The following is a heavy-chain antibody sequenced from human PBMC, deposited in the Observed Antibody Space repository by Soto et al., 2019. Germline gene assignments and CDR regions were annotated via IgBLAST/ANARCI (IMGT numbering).Heavy chain of an antibody. CDR3: ARGRIAVAGNWFDP. V-gene: IGHV3-33*01. J-gene: IGHJ5*02. CDR1: GFTFSSYG. CDR2: IWYDGSNK. Sequence: PGGSLRLSCAASGFTFSSYGMHWVRQAPGKGLEWVAVIWYDGSNKYYADSVKGRFTISRDTSKNTLYLQMNSLRAEDTAVYYCARGRIAVAGNWFDPWGQGTLVTVSS. D-gene: IGHD6-19*01.